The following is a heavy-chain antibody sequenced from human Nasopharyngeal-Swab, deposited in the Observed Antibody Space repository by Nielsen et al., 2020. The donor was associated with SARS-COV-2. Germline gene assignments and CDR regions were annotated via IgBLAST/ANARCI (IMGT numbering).Heavy chain of an antibody. J-gene: IGHJ6*03. V-gene: IGHV5-51*01. D-gene: IGHD3-16*01. Sequence: TVSCQGSRYWFPSYWIVWLRQMPGKGLEWMGIIYPGDSETRYSPSFQGQVTISADQSINTAYLQWSSLKASDAAMYFCARGGQPFYYYYMDVWGKGTTVTVSS. CDR1: RYWFPSYW. CDR2: IYPGDSET. CDR3: ARGGQPFYYYYMDV.